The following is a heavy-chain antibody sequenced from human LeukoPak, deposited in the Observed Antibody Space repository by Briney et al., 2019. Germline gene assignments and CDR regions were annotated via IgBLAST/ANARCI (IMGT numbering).Heavy chain of an antibody. CDR3: ARAGVTTTGFDY. Sequence: GGSLRLSCAASGFTFSSYSMNWVRQAPGKGLEWVSSISSSSSYIYYADSVKGRFTISRDNAKNSLYLQMNSLRAEDTAVYYCARAGVTTTGFDYWGQGTLVTVSS. D-gene: IGHD4-17*01. CDR2: ISSSSSYI. V-gene: IGHV3-21*01. CDR1: GFTFSSYS. J-gene: IGHJ4*02.